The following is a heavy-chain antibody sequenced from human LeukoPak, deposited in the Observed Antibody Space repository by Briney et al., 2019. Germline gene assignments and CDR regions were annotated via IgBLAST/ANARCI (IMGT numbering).Heavy chain of an antibody. CDR3: ARTQQHLAGKWFDP. D-gene: IGHD6-13*01. CDR1: GGTFSSYA. CDR2: IIPIFGTA. J-gene: IGHJ5*02. Sequence: SVKASCKASGGTFSSYAISWVRQAPGQGLEWMGGIIPIFGTANYAQKFQGRVTITTDESTSTAYMELSSLRSEDTAVYYCARTQQHLAGKWFDPWGQGTLVTVSS. V-gene: IGHV1-69*05.